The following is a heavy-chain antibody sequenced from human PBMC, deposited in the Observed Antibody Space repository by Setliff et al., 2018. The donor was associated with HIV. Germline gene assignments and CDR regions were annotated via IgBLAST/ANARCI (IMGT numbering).Heavy chain of an antibody. Sequence: ASVKVSCKASGYTFTAYYIHWVRQAPGQGLEWMGRIDPTTGDTRYTRRFQGRVTMTRDTSISSVYMALSRLTSDDTALYYCTRTKILTGYYFSPTYCFDSWGQGTLVTVSS. CDR2: IDPTTGDT. CDR3: TRTKILTGYYFSPTYCFDS. CDR1: GYTFTAYY. V-gene: IGHV1-2*06. J-gene: IGHJ4*02. D-gene: IGHD3-9*01.